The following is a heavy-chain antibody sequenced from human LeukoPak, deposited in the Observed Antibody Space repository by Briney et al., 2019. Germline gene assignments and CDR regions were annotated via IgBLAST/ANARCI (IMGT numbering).Heavy chain of an antibody. CDR3: ARHLRFLEWLSPGMDV. V-gene: IGHV4-59*10. CDR2: IYTSGST. D-gene: IGHD3-3*01. J-gene: IGHJ6*02. CDR1: GGSFSGYY. Sequence: SETLSLTCAVYGGSFSGYYWSWIRQPAGKGLEWIGRIYTSGSTNYNPSLKSRVTMSVDTSKNQFSLKLSSVTAADTAVYYCARHLRFLEWLSPGMDVWGQGTTVTVSS.